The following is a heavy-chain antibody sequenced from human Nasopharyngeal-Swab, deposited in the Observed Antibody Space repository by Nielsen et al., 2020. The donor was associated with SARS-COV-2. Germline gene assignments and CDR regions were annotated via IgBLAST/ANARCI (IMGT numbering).Heavy chain of an antibody. V-gene: IGHV4-61*01. CDR3: ARVRVRGGYWFDP. Sequence: SETLSLTCTVSGGSVSSGSYYWSWIRQPPGKGLEWIGYIYYSGSTNYNPSLKSRVTISVDTSKNQFSLKLSSVTAADTAVYYCARVRVRGGYWFDPWGQGTLVTVSS. CDR2: IYYSGST. CDR1: GGSVSSGSYY. J-gene: IGHJ5*02. D-gene: IGHD3-10*01.